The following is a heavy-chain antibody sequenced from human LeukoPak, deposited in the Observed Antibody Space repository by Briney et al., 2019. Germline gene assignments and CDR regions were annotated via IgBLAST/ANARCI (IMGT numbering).Heavy chain of an antibody. V-gene: IGHV3-23*01. D-gene: IGHD6-6*01. J-gene: IGHJ4*02. CDR3: AKGAARPLWVADGGLDY. Sequence: PGGSLRLSCAASGFTFNNYAMTWVRQAPGKGLVWVSAISGSGGSTYYADSVRGRFSISRDDSKNTLHLQMNGLRVEDTAAYYCAKGAARPLWVADGGLDYWGQGTLVPVSS. CDR1: GFTFNNYA. CDR2: ISGSGGST.